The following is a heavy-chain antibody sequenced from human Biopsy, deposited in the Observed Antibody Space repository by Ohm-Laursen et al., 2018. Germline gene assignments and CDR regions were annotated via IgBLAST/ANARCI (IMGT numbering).Heavy chain of an antibody. Sequence: ASVKVSRNASGYTFTGYHVHWVRQAPGQGLEWMGWINAKTGDTNYAQKFQGRVTMTRDTSISTAYVDLSSLRSDDTAVYYCTRGGYYYDSLAYYYWFDPWGQGTLVTVSS. V-gene: IGHV1-2*02. CDR1: GYTFTGYH. CDR3: TRGGYYYDSLAYYYWFDP. J-gene: IGHJ5*02. CDR2: INAKTGDT. D-gene: IGHD3-22*01.